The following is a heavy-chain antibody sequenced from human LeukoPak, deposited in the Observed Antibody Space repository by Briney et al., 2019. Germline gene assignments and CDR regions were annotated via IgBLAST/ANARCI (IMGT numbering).Heavy chain of an antibody. V-gene: IGHV1-18*01. Sequence: GASVKVSCKASGYTFTSYGISWVRQAPGQGLEWMGWISAYNGNTNYAQKLQGRVTMTTDTSTSTAYMELRSLRSDDPAVYYCARRLYYYDSSGYYYVGAFDIWGQGTMVTVSS. CDR2: ISAYNGNT. J-gene: IGHJ3*02. D-gene: IGHD3-22*01. CDR1: GYTFTSYG. CDR3: ARRLYYYDSSGYYYVGAFDI.